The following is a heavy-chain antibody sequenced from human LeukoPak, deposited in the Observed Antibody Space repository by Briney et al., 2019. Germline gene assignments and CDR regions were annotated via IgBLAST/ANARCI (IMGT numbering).Heavy chain of an antibody. CDR3: ARSSPIVVVPAAGNWFDP. Sequence: GGSVKVSCKASGYTFTDYYIHWVRQTPGQGREWMGWINPNSDGTNYAQKFQGRVTMTRDTFISTAYMELSRLRSDDTAVYYCARSSPIVVVPAAGNWFDPWGQGTLVTVSS. CDR1: GYTFTDYY. V-gene: IGHV1-2*02. J-gene: IGHJ5*02. CDR2: INPNSDGT. D-gene: IGHD2-2*01.